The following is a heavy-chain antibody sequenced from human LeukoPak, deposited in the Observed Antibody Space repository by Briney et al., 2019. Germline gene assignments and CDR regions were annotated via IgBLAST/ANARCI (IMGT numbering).Heavy chain of an antibody. CDR3: ARGSADYGDYVGYFDY. J-gene: IGHJ4*02. Sequence: GGSLRLSCAASGFTFSNYAMHWVRQAPGKGLEWVAVISYDGSNKYYADSVKGRFTISRDNSKNTLYLQMNNLRAEDTAVYYCARGSADYGDYVGYFDYWGQGTLVTVSS. V-gene: IGHV3-30-3*01. D-gene: IGHD4-17*01. CDR2: ISYDGSNK. CDR1: GFTFSNYA.